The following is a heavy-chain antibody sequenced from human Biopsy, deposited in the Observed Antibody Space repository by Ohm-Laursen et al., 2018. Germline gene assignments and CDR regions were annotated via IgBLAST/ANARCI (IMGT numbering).Heavy chain of an antibody. CDR3: ARDIMNRIAGLVARSDVFDV. J-gene: IGHJ3*01. D-gene: IGHD3-16*01. V-gene: IGHV1-69*04. CDR2: IISMVGTP. CDR1: GGTFNNYG. Sequence: SVKVSCKTSGGTFNNYGITWVRQAPGQGLEWVGRIISMVGTPKYAQKFQGRATITVDKSTSTAYLDLSSLKSEDTAVYYCARDIMNRIAGLVARSDVFDVWGQGTLVTVSS.